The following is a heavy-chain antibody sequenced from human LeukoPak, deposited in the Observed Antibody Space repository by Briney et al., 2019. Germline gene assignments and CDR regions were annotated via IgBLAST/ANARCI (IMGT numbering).Heavy chain of an antibody. D-gene: IGHD5-24*01. V-gene: IGHV3-7*05. CDR1: GFTFRNLW. CDR2: IKEDGSTK. CDR3: ARDTGFNTFDY. J-gene: IGHJ4*02. Sequence: QPGGSLRLSCAASGFTFRNLWMSWVRQAPGKGLERVGNIKEDGSTKYYLDSVKGRVTISRDNARNSLHLQLDSLRAEDTAVYFCARDTGFNTFDYWGQGTLVTVSS.